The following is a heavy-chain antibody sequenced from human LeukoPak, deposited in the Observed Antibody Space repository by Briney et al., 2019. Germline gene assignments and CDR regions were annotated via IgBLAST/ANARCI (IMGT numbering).Heavy chain of an antibody. J-gene: IGHJ6*04. V-gene: IGHV3-11*01. CDR3: ARSRRLVPAADTIIMDV. CDR2: ISSSGNTI. Sequence: GGSLRLSCAASGFTFSDYYMSRIRQAPGKGLEWVSYISSSGNTIYYADSVKGRFTISRDNAKNSLYLQMNSLRAEDTAVYYCARSRRLVPAADTIIMDVWGKGTTVTVSS. CDR1: GFTFSDYY. D-gene: IGHD2-2*01.